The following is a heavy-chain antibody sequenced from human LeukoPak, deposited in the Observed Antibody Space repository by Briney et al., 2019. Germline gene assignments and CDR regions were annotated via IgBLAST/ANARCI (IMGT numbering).Heavy chain of an antibody. CDR3: ARTQLLWFGELLLGDAFDI. J-gene: IGHJ3*02. CDR2: IIPILGIA. CDR1: GGTFSSYA. D-gene: IGHD3-10*01. V-gene: IGHV1-69*04. Sequence: SVKVSCKASGGTFSSYAISWVRRAPGQGLEWMGRIIPILGIANYAQKFQGRVTITADKSTSTAYMELSSLRSEDTAVYYCARTQLLWFGELLLGDAFDIWGQGTMVTVSS.